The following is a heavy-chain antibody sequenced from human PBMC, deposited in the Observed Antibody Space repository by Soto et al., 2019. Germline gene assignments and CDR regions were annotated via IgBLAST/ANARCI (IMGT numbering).Heavy chain of an antibody. D-gene: IGHD3-22*01. CDR3: ARVYDSSGYYYPGGAFDI. Sequence: ASVKVSCKASGYTFTSYGISWVRQAPGQGLEWMGWISAYNGNTNYAQKLQGRVTMTTDTSTSTAYMELRSLRSDDTAVYYCARVYDSSGYYYPGGAFDIWGQGTMVTVSS. J-gene: IGHJ3*02. V-gene: IGHV1-18*01. CDR1: GYTFTSYG. CDR2: ISAYNGNT.